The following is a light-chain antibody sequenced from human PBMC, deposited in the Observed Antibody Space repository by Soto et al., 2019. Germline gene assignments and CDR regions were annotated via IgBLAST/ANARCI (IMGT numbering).Light chain of an antibody. CDR3: TEIKSLGV. V-gene: IGLV2-14*01. J-gene: IGLJ1*01. Sequence: QSVLTQPASVSGSPGQSITISCTGTSSDVGGYNYVSWYQQHPGKAPKLMIYDVSNRPSGVSNRFSGSKSGNTASLTISGLQADDLTDYSTTEIKSLGVFGARTKVTV. CDR2: DVS. CDR1: SSDVGGYNY.